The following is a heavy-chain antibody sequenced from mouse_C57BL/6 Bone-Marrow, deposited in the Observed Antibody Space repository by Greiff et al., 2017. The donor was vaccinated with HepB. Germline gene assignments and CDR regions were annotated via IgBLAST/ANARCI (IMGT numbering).Heavy chain of an antibody. D-gene: IGHD2-1*01. J-gene: IGHJ1*03. CDR3: TGDGNSWYFDV. CDR1: GFTFSNYW. CDR2: IRLKSDNYAT. V-gene: IGHV6-3*01. Sequence: EVKVEESGGGLVQPGGSMKLSCVASGFTFSNYWMNWVRQSPEKGLEWVAQIRLKSDNYATHYAESVKGRFTISRDDSKSSVYLQMNNLRAEDTGIYYCTGDGNSWYFDVWGTGTTVTVSS.